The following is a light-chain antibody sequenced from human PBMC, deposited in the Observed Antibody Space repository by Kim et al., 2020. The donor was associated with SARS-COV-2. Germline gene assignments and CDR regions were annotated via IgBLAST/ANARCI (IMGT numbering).Light chain of an antibody. CDR3: NSRDSNDNVV. V-gene: IGLV3-19*01. CDR1: SLRSYY. CDR2: GKN. Sequence: VALGQTVRITCQGDSLRSYYATWYQQKPGQAPILVIYGKNNRPPGIPDRFSGSSSGNTASLTITGTQEGDEADYYCNSRDSNDNVVFGGGTKLTVL. J-gene: IGLJ2*01.